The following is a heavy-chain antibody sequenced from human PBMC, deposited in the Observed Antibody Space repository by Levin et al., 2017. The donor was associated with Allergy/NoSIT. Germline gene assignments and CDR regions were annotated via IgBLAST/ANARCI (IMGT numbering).Heavy chain of an antibody. V-gene: IGHV3-33*01. CDR2: IWYDGSNK. J-gene: IGHJ4*02. D-gene: IGHD1-26*01. CDR1: GFTFSSYG. Sequence: GESLKISCAASGFTFSSYGMHWVRQAPGKGLEWVAVIWYDGSNKYYADSVKGRFTISRDNSKNTLYLQMNSLRAEDTAVYYCARDDWVGASLVGGYWGQGTLVTVSS. CDR3: ARDDWVGASLVGGY.